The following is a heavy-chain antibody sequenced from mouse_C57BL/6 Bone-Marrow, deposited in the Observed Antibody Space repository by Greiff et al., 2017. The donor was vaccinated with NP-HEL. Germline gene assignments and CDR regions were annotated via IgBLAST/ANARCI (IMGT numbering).Heavy chain of an antibody. CDR3: AHYYGSSYFYLYFDV. CDR1: GYTFTSYR. V-gene: IGHV1-64*01. D-gene: IGHD1-1*01. CDR2: IHPNSGST. J-gene: IGHJ1*03. Sequence: QVQLQQPGAELVKPGASVKLSCKASGYTFTSYRMHWVKQRPGQGLEWIGMIHPNSGSTNYNEKFKSKATLTVDKSYRTAYMQLSSLTSEYSANYDGAHYYGSSYFYLYFDVWGTGTTVTVSS.